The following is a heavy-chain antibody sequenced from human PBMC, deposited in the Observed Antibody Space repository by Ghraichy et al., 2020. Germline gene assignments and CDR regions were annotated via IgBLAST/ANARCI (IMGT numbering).Heavy chain of an antibody. D-gene: IGHD3-16*01. CDR3: ARGGASSHPFDF. CDR1: GGSISTYS. CDR2: FYNSGST. V-gene: IGHV4-4*09. Sequence: SETLSLTCTVSGGSISTYSWSWIRQPPGKGLEWIGFFYNSGSTNYNPSLQSRVTISFDTSKSQFYLKLSSVTAADTAVYYCARGGASSHPFDFWGQGTLVTVSS. J-gene: IGHJ4*02.